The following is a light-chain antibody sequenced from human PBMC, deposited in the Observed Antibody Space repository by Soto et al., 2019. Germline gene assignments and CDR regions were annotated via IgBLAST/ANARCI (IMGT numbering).Light chain of an antibody. J-gene: IGKJ2*01. CDR3: QQYNSYSYT. CDR2: DAS. CDR1: QSISSW. V-gene: IGKV1-5*01. Sequence: DIQMPQSPSTLSSSVGDRVTITSRASQSISSWLAWYQQKPGKAPKLLIYDASSLESGDPSRFSGSGSGTEFTLTISSLQPDDFATSYCQQYNSYSYTFGQGTKVDI.